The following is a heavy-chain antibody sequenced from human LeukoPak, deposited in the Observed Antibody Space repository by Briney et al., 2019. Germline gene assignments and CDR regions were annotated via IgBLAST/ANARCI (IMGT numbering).Heavy chain of an antibody. J-gene: IGHJ4*02. V-gene: IGHV3-7*01. CDR3: VRDGDDFNFDY. CDR2: IKEDGSET. D-gene: IGHD5-24*01. CDR1: GFTFTNYW. Sequence: GGSLSLSCAASGFTFTNYWMIWARQAPGKGLEWVANIKEDGSETHYVDSVRGRFSISRDNAKTSLFLQMNSLRAEDTAVYFCVRDGDDFNFDYWGQGSLVTVSS.